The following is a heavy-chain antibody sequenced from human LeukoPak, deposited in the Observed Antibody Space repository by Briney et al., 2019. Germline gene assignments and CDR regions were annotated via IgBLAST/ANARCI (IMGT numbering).Heavy chain of an antibody. CDR2: MNPNSGNT. CDR1: GYTFTGYY. Sequence: ASVKVSCKASGYTFTGYYMHWVRQAPGQGLEWMGWMNPNSGNTGYAQKFQGRVTMTRNTSISTAYMELSSLRSEDTAVYYCARANSGYDRYDFYYYYYMDVWGKGTTVTISS. V-gene: IGHV1-8*02. CDR3: ARANSGYDRYDFYYYYYMDV. J-gene: IGHJ6*03. D-gene: IGHD5-12*01.